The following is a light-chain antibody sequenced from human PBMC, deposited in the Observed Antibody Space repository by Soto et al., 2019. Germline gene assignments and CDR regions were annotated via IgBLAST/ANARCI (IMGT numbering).Light chain of an antibody. CDR1: QSVSSSY. V-gene: IGKV3-20*01. J-gene: IGKJ2*01. Sequence: EIVVTQSPGTLSLSPGERATLSCRASQSVSSSYLAWYQQKPGQAPTLLLYGASTRATGIPDSFSGSGAGTDFTLTFIRLETEDFAVYYCHQYGCSHLYTFRQGTK. CDR3: HQYGCSHLYT. CDR2: GAS.